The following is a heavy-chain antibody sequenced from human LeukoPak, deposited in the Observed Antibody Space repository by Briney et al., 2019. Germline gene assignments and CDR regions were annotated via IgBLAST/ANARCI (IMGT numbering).Heavy chain of an antibody. D-gene: IGHD3-3*02. V-gene: IGHV3-30*18. Sequence: GGSLRLSCAASGFTLSSYGMHWVRQAPGKGLEWVAVISYDGSNKYYADSVKGRFTISRDNSKNTLYLQMNSLRAEDTAVYYCAKDGIFGVVLDYFDYWGQGTLVTVSS. CDR2: ISYDGSNK. J-gene: IGHJ4*02. CDR1: GFTLSSYG. CDR3: AKDGIFGVVLDYFDY.